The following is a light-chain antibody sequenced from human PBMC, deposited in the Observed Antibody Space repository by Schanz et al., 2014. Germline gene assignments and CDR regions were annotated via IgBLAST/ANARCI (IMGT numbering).Light chain of an antibody. V-gene: IGLV1-40*01. CDR3: SSFTTSSAPGV. Sequence: QSVLTQPPSVSGAPGQRVTISCTGSSSNIGAGYDVHWYQQLPGTAPKLLIYGNSNRPSGVPDRFSASKSGNTASLTISDLQAEDEADYYCSSFTTSSAPGVFGGGTKLTVL. CDR2: GNS. CDR1: SSNIGAGYD. J-gene: IGLJ3*02.